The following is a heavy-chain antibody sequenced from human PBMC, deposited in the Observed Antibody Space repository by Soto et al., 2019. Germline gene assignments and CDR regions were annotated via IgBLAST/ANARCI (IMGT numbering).Heavy chain of an antibody. CDR1: GENCIGHV. J-gene: IGHJ4*02. CDR2: IDPSDSYT. V-gene: IGHV5-10-1*01. Sequence: PVLSLKVCRKGSGENCIGHVSSWVRTLTGKGLEWMGRIDPSDSYTNYSPSFQGHVTISADKSISTAYLQWSSLKASDTAMYYCASQYYYGSGSTRDYWGQGTLVTVSS. CDR3: ASQYYYGSGSTRDY. D-gene: IGHD3-10*01.